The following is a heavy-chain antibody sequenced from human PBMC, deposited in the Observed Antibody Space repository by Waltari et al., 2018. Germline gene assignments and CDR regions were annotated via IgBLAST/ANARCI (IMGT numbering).Heavy chain of an antibody. V-gene: IGHV3-23*01. J-gene: IGHJ4*02. CDR1: GFTFINYA. D-gene: IGHD3-22*01. CDR2: ISASGVVT. CDR3: ARHLYSIDYLELDN. Sequence: EGHLLESGGGLVQPGGSLRLSCVASGFTFINYAMSWVRQAPGKGLEWVSGISASGVVTKYADSVKGRFTVSRDNSKNTLYLQLNSLRAEDTAVYYCARHLYSIDYLELDNWGQGTLVTVSS.